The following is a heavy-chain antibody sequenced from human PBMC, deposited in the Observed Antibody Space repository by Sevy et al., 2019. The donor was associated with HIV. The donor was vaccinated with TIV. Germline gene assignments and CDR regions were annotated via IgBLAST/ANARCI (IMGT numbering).Heavy chain of an antibody. CDR1: GFTVNSNY. CDR3: ARGKSGYVYAMNY. D-gene: IGHD5-18*01. J-gene: IGHJ4*02. CDR2: IHSGDTT. Sequence: GGSLRLSCAASGFTVNSNYMTWVRQAPGKGLEGVSVIHSGDTTYHADSVKDRFTISRDNYKNTLYLHMSSLRAEDTAVYYCARGKSGYVYAMNYWGQGTLVTVSS. V-gene: IGHV3-66*01.